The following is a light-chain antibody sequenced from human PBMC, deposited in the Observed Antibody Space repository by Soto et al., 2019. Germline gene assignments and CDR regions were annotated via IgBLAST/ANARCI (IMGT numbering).Light chain of an antibody. V-gene: IGKV3-20*01. CDR2: GTS. CDR3: QRYGSSPLVT. Sequence: VFRHSVCALSLTTEERATLSCRAIQSVSSSSLASYQQSPRHAPRLLIYGTSSTATGITDRFSGSGSGTDLTLTISSLEPEDFAVYFCQRYGSSPLVTFGQGTRLEIK. J-gene: IGKJ5*01. CDR1: QSVSSSS.